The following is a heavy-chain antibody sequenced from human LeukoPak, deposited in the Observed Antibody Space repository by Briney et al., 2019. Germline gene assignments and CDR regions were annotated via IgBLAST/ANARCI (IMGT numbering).Heavy chain of an antibody. CDR1: GGSISSGSYY. CDR2: IYTSGST. J-gene: IGHJ4*02. CDR3: ARHGYSYGSDY. V-gene: IGHV4-61*02. D-gene: IGHD5-18*01. Sequence: ASQTLSLTCTVSGGSISSGSYYWSWIRQPAGKGLEWIGRIYTSGSTNYNPSLKSRVTISVDTSKNQFSLKLSSVTAADTAVYYCARHGYSYGSDYWGQGTLVTVSS.